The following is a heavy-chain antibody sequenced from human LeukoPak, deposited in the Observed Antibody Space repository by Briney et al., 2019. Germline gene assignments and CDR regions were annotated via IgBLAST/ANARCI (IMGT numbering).Heavy chain of an antibody. CDR2: IRGNGDST. CDR3: AKYGPCGSTRSYRYFDY. Sequence: GGSLRLSCAASGFTFSSYAMSWVRQAPGKGLEWVSAIRGNGDSTFYADSVKGRFTISRDNSNNALHLQMNSLRVEDTAVYYCAKYGPCGSTRSYRYFDYWGQGALVTVSS. J-gene: IGHJ4*02. CDR1: GFTFSSYA. D-gene: IGHD2-2*01. V-gene: IGHV3-23*01.